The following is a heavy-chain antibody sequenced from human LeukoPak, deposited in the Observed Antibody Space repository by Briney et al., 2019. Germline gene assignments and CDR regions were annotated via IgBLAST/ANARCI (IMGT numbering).Heavy chain of an antibody. V-gene: IGHV1-2*02. CDR2: INPNSGGT. D-gene: IGHD2-15*01. CDR3: AHYCSGGSCHSDY. J-gene: IGHJ4*02. CDR1: GYTFTGYY. Sequence: EASVKVSCKASGYTFTGYYMHWVRQAPGQGLEWMGWINPNSGGTNYAQKFQGRVTMTRDTPISTAYMELSRLRSDDTAVYYCAHYCSGGSCHSDYWGQGTLVTVSS.